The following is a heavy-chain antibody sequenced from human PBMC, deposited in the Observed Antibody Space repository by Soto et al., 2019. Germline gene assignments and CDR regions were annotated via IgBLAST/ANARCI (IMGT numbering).Heavy chain of an antibody. J-gene: IGHJ5*02. CDR3: VKGSRVVAATPRLGGLMWFDP. D-gene: IGHD2-15*01. CDR1: GGSISSGGYY. Sequence: PSETLSLTCTVSGGSISSGGYYWSWIRQHPGKGLEWIGYIYYSGSTYYNPSLKSRVTISVDTSKNQFSLKLSSVTAADTAVYYCVKGSRVVAATPRLGGLMWFDPWGQGTLVTVSS. V-gene: IGHV4-31*03. CDR2: IYYSGST.